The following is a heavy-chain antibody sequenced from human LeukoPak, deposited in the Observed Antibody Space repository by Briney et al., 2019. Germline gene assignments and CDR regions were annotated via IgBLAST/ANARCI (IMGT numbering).Heavy chain of an antibody. CDR3: ARERLTYYDFWSGSANWFDP. CDR1: GYTLTELS. D-gene: IGHD3-3*01. CDR2: FDPEDGET. V-gene: IGHV1-24*01. J-gene: IGHJ5*02. Sequence: GASVKVSCKVSGYTLTELSMHWVRQAPGKGLEWMGGFDPEDGETIYAQKFQGRVTMTRDTSTSTVYMELSSLRSEDTAVYYCARERLTYYDFWSGSANWFDPWGQGTLVTVSS.